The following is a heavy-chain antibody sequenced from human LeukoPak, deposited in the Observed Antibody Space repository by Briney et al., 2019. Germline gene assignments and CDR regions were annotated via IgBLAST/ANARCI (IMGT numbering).Heavy chain of an antibody. Sequence: PGGSLRLSCAASGFTFXXYAMSWVRQAPGKGXXXXXXXXXXGGXXYYXXXXXXXXAXXRDXSKNTLYLQMNSLRAEDTAVYYCAKXTVTAFRGNDYYYGMDVWGQGTTVTVSS. CDR1: GFTFXXYA. J-gene: IGHJ6*02. V-gene: IGHV3-23*01. CDR3: AKXTVTAFRGNDYYYGMDV. D-gene: IGHD4-17*01. CDR2: XXXXGGXX.